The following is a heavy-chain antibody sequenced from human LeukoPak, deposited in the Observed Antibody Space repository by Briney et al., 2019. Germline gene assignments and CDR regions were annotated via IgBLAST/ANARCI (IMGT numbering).Heavy chain of an antibody. J-gene: IGHJ4*02. CDR3: ASRTSSSWYDY. CDR2: IYSGGST. V-gene: IGHV3-53*01. Sequence: GGSLRLSCAASGFTVSSNYMSCVRQAPGKGLEWVSVIYSGGSTYYADSVKGRFTISRDSSKNTLYLQMNSLRAEDTAVYYCASRTSSSWYDYWGQGTLVTVSS. D-gene: IGHD6-13*01. CDR1: GFTVSSNY.